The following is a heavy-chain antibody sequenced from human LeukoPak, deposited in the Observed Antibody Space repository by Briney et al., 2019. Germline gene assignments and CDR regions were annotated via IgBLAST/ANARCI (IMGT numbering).Heavy chain of an antibody. CDR2: IKGKTDGATT. CDR3: TTGWLGPYLDYGDYVTFDY. D-gene: IGHD4-17*01. CDR1: GFTFSNAW. J-gene: IGHJ4*02. V-gene: IGHV3-15*01. Sequence: TGGSLRLSCAASGFTFSNAWMSGGRQAPGKGGEWGGRIKGKTDGATTDYAAPVKGRFTISRDDSKNTLYLQMNSLKTEDTAVYYCTTGWLGPYLDYGDYVTFDYWGQGTLVTVSS.